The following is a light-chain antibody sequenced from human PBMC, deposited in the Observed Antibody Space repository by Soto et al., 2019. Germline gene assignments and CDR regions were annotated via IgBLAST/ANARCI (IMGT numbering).Light chain of an antibody. CDR3: QTWGTGSHVV. Sequence: QSVLTQSPSASASLGASVKLTCTLSSGHSSYAIAWHQQQPEKGPRYLMKLDSDGSHTQGDAIPDRFSGSSSGAERYLTISSLQSEDEADYYCQTWGTGSHVVFGGGTKLTVL. CDR1: SGHSSYA. CDR2: LDSDGSH. V-gene: IGLV4-69*01. J-gene: IGLJ2*01.